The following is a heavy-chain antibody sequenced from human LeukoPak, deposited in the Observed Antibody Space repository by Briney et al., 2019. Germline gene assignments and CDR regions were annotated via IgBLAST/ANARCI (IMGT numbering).Heavy chain of an antibody. CDR1: GGSFSAYY. Sequence: SETLSLTCAVYGGSFSAYYWSWIRQPPGKGLEWIGEINHSGSTNYNPSLKSRVTISVDTSKNQFSLKLSSVTAADTAVYYCASSLGSSGMDVWGQGTTVTVSS. V-gene: IGHV4-34*01. J-gene: IGHJ6*02. CDR3: ASSLGSSGMDV. D-gene: IGHD1-26*01. CDR2: INHSGST.